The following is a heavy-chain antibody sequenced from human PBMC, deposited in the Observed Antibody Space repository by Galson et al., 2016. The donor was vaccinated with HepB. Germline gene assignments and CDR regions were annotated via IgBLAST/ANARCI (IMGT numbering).Heavy chain of an antibody. Sequence: SLRLSCAASGFTFSAYAMSWVRQAPGKGLQWVSGINPGGNSPYYADSVKGRFTISRDNSKNTLYLQMNSLRAEDTAIYYCAKLAVASIDYWGQGTLVTVSS. V-gene: IGHV3-23*01. CDR3: AKLAVASIDY. D-gene: IGHD6-19*01. CDR1: GFTFSAYA. CDR2: INPGGNSP. J-gene: IGHJ4*02.